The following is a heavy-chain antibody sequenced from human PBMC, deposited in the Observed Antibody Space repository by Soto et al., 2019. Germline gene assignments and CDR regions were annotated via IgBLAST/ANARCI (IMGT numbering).Heavy chain of an antibody. J-gene: IGHJ4*02. CDR2: IWYDGSNK. Sequence: PXGSLLSSWASSEITFGSYCMHLVLQTPGKGLEWVAVIWYDGSNKYYADSVKGRFTISRDNSKNTLYLQMNSLRAEDTAVYYCARGYDILTGYSPGFDYWGQGTLVTVSS. CDR1: EITFGSYC. CDR3: ARGYDILTGYSPGFDY. D-gene: IGHD3-9*01. V-gene: IGHV3-33*01.